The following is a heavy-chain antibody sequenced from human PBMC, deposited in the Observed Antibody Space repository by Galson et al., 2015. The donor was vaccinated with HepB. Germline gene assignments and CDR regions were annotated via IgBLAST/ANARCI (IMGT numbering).Heavy chain of an antibody. CDR2: ISSSSSYI. CDR3: ARDRGTGAFDI. Sequence: SLRLSCAASGFTFSSYSMNWVRQAPGKGLEWVSSISSSSSYIYYADSVKGRFTISRDNAKNSLYLQMNSLRAEDTAVYYCARDRGTGAFDIWGQGTMVTVSS. CDR1: GFTFSSYS. J-gene: IGHJ3*02. D-gene: IGHD1-1*01. V-gene: IGHV3-21*01.